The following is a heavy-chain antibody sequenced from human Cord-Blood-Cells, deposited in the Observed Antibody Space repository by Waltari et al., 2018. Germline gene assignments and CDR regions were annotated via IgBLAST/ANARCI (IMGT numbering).Heavy chain of an antibody. V-gene: IGHV3-7*01. CDR3: ARVLGNYWYFDL. Sequence: DVQLVGSGGGVVHPGGSLTLAFAASGVTFSRYGMPCVHQAPGKGREWVANIKQDGSEKYYVDSVKGRFTISRDNAKNSLYLQMNSLRAEDTAVYYCARVLGNYWYFDLWGRGTLVTVSS. CDR1: GVTFSRYG. CDR2: IKQDGSEK. J-gene: IGHJ2*01. D-gene: IGHD2-15*01.